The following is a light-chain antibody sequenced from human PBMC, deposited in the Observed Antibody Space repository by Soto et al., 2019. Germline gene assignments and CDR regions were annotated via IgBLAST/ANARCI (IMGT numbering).Light chain of an antibody. CDR1: QSVSSSY. V-gene: IGKV3-20*01. Sequence: EIVLTQSPGTLSLSPGERATLSCRASQSVSSSYLAWHQQKPGQAPRLLIYGASSRATGIPDRFSGSGSGTDFTLTISRLEPEDFAVYYCQQYGSSPPEITFGQGTRLEIK. CDR3: QQYGSSPPEIT. CDR2: GAS. J-gene: IGKJ5*01.